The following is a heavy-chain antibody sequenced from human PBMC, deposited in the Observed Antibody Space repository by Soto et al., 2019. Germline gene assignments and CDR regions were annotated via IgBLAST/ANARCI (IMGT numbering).Heavy chain of an antibody. D-gene: IGHD4-4*01. CDR2: IIPIFGIA. CDR3: ARGKYSSPRGGLDV. Sequence: SVKVSCSSSGYTFSTSGISWLRQAPGQGLEWIGRIIPIFGIASYAQKFQGRVTITADESIQTAYLQWGSLKASDSALYYCARGKYSSPRGGLDVWGQGTPVTVSS. CDR1: GYTFSTSG. J-gene: IGHJ6*02. V-gene: IGHV1-69*13.